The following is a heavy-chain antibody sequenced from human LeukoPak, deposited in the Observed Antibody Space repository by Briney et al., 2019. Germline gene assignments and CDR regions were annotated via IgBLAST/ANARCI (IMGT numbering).Heavy chain of an antibody. Sequence: GGSLRLSCAASGFTFSSYSMNWVRQAPGTGLEWVSSMSRSSNYIYYADSVKGRFTISRDNAKNSLYLQMNSLRAEDTAVYYCARILFGYSRSWWIMDVWGKGTTVTVSS. V-gene: IGHV3-21*01. CDR3: ARILFGYSRSWWIMDV. D-gene: IGHD6-13*01. CDR2: MSRSSNYI. J-gene: IGHJ6*03. CDR1: GFTFSSYS.